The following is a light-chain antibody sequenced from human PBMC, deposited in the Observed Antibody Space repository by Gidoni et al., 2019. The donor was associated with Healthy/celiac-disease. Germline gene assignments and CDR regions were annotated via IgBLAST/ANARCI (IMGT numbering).Light chain of an antibody. CDR2: DVS. Sequence: SCTGTSSDVGGYNYVSWYQQHPGKALKLMIYDVSKRPSGVPDRFSGSKSGNTASLTISGLQAEDEADYYCCSYAGSSNVVFGGGTKLTVL. V-gene: IGLV2-11*01. J-gene: IGLJ2*01. CDR3: CSYAGSSNVV. CDR1: SSDVGGYNY.